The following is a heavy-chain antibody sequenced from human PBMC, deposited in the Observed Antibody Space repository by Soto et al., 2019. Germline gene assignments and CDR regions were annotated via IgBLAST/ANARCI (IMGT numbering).Heavy chain of an antibody. D-gene: IGHD2-2*03. CDR1: GYTFNCNY. J-gene: IGHJ6*02. Sequence: GAPSKASCKACGYTFNCNYMHXVRQAHGQGREWMGWINPNSGGTNYAQKFHGWVTMTRDTSISTAYMELSRLRSDDTAVYYCATMDIVVVPAAGMDVWGHGTTVTVSS. V-gene: IGHV1-2*04. CDR3: ATMDIVVVPAAGMDV. CDR2: INPNSGGT.